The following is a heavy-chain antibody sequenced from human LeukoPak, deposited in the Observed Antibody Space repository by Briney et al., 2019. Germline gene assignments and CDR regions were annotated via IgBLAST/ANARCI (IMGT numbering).Heavy chain of an antibody. V-gene: IGHV1-2*06. Sequence: ASVKVSCKASGYIFTEYHMHWVRQAPGQGLEWMGRINPNSGDTIYAQKFQGRVTMTRDTSISTAYMELSRLRFDDTAVYYCARNKEGKSLDYWGQGTLVTVSS. CDR2: INPNSGDT. CDR3: ARNKEGKSLDY. CDR1: GYIFTEYH. J-gene: IGHJ4*02.